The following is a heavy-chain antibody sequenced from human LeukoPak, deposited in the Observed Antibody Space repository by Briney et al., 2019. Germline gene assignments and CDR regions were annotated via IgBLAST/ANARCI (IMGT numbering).Heavy chain of an antibody. V-gene: IGHV4-59*11. CDR3: AGARGTSIYYFDS. J-gene: IGHJ4*02. CDR2: IYYSGST. CDR1: GGSISSHF. Sequence: SETLSLTRIVSGGSISSHFWSWIRQPPGRGLEWIGYIYYSGSTNYNPSLKSRVTMSVDTSKNQVSLKVSSVTAADTAVYYCAGARGTSIYYFDSWGQGTLVTVSS. D-gene: IGHD6-6*01.